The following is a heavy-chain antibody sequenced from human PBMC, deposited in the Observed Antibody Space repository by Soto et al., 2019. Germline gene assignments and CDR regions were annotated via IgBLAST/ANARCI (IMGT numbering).Heavy chain of an antibody. CDR2: IIPIFGTA. V-gene: IGHV1-69*01. CDR1: GGTFSSYA. D-gene: IGHD3-16*01. CDR3: ARLIRITFGAYYFDY. Sequence: QVQLVQSGAEVKKPGSSVKVSCKASGGTFSSYAISWVRQAPGQGLEWMGGIIPIFGTANYAQKFQGRVTITADESTSTAYMELSSLRAADTAVYYCARLIRITFGAYYFDYWGQGTLVTVSS. J-gene: IGHJ4*02.